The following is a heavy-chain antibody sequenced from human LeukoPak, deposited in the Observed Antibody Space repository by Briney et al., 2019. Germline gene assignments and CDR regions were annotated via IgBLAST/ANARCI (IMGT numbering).Heavy chain of an antibody. CDR3: ARDGALDF. D-gene: IGHD3-16*01. V-gene: IGHV1-2*02. CDR1: GYTFTDYY. Sequence: ASVKVSCKASGYTFTDYYMHWVRQATGQGLEWMGWINPNSGGTKYAQKIQGRVTLTRDTSISTAYMELRGLRSDDTAAYYCARDGALDFWGQGTLVTVSS. J-gene: IGHJ4*02. CDR2: INPNSGGT.